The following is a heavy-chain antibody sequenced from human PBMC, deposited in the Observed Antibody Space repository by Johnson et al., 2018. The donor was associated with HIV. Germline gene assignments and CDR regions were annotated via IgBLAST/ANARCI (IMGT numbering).Heavy chain of an antibody. CDR3: AKVSGYYDSLSAGWAFDI. D-gene: IGHD3-22*01. Sequence: QVQLVESGGGVVQPGRSLRLSCAASGFTFSSYAMHWVRQAPGKGLEWVAVISSDGSNEYYADSVKGRFTISRDNSKNTLYLQMNSLRAEDTAVYYCAKVSGYYDSLSAGWAFDIWGQGTMVTVSS. V-gene: IGHV3-30*04. CDR2: ISSDGSNE. J-gene: IGHJ3*02. CDR1: GFTFSSYA.